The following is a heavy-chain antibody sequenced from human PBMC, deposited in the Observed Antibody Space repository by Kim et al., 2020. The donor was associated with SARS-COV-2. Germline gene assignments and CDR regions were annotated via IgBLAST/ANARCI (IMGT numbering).Heavy chain of an antibody. CDR1: GYNFVTYW. CDR2: IYPRDSDT. Sequence: GESLKISCRVSGYNFVTYWLGWVRQMPGKGLEWMGMIYPRDSDTRYSPSFQGQVIMSADKSISTAYLQWSRLKASDTAIYYCAIYTYGKHYGMAVWGQGTTVTVSS. J-gene: IGHJ6*02. D-gene: IGHD5-18*01. V-gene: IGHV5-51*01. CDR3: AIYTYGKHYGMAV.